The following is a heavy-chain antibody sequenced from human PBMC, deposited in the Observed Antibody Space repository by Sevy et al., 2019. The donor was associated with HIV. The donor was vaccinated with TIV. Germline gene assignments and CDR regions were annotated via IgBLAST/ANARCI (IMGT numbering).Heavy chain of an antibody. V-gene: IGHV3-7*01. Sequence: GGSLRLSCAASGFTFSNAWMNWVRQAPGKGLEWVANIKEDGSVKYYVDSVKGRFTISRDNAKNSVYLQMNSLRAEDTALYYCVRAIGAAGSYWGQGTLVTVSS. J-gene: IGHJ4*02. CDR1: GFTFSNAW. CDR3: VRAIGAAGSY. D-gene: IGHD6-13*01. CDR2: IKEDGSVK.